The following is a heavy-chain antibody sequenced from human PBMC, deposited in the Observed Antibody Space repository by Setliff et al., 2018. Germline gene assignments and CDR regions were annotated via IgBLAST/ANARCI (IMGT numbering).Heavy chain of an antibody. V-gene: IGHV4-30-4*08. J-gene: IGHJ4*02. CDR2: IYYSGST. D-gene: IGHD3-10*01. CDR1: GGSISSGDYY. Sequence: SETLSLTCTVSGGSISSGDYYWSWIRQPPGKGLEWIGYIYYSGSTYYNPSLKSRVTISVDTSKNQFSLKLSSVTAADTAVYYCATRTYGSGSYYPTAIDYWGQGPLVTVSS. CDR3: ATRTYGSGSYYPTAIDY.